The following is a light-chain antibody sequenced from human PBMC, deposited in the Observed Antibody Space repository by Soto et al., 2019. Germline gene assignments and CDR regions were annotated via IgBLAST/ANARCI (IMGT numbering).Light chain of an antibody. Sequence: QSALTQPASVSGSPGQSITISCTGTSSDVGSYNLVSWYQQHPGKAPKLMIYGVTKRPSGVSDRFSGSKSGDTASLTGSGLQAEDEGDYYCFSYAGVNNFYVFGPGTKVTVL. CDR3: FSYAGVNNFYV. J-gene: IGLJ1*01. CDR2: GVT. V-gene: IGLV2-23*02. CDR1: SSDVGSYNL.